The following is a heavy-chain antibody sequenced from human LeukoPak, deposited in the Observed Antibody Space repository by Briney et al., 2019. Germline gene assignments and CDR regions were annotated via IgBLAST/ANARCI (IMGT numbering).Heavy chain of an antibody. CDR3: ARHRIPAADDAFDI. V-gene: IGHV4-39*01. J-gene: IGHJ3*02. Sequence: SETLSLTCTVSGGSISSSSYYWGWIRQPPGKGLEWFGSLYYSGSTYYNPSLKSRVTISGDTSKNQFSLKLSSVTAADTAVYCCARHRIPAADDAFDIWGQGTMVTVSS. D-gene: IGHD6-13*01. CDR1: GGSISSSSYY. CDR2: LYYSGST.